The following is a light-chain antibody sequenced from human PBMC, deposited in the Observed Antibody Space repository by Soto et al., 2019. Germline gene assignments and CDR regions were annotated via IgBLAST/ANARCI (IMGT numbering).Light chain of an antibody. J-gene: IGLJ2*01. Sequence: QSVLTQPPSASGTPGQRVTIPCSGSSSNIGSNTVNWYHQLPGTAPKLLIYSNNQRPSGVPDRVSGSKSGTSASLTISGLQSEDEADYYCATWDASLDGMVFGGGTKLTVL. V-gene: IGLV1-44*01. CDR3: ATWDASLDGMV. CDR2: SNN. CDR1: SSNIGSNT.